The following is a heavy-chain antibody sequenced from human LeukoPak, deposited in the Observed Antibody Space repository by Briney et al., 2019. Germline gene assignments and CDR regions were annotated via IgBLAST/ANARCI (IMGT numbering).Heavy chain of an antibody. Sequence: GRSLRLSCAASGFTFSSYAMHWVRQAPGKGLEWVAVISYDGSNKYSADSVKGRFTISRDNSKNTLYLQMNSLRAEDTAVYYCARELRVAGGWYEGIFDYWGQGTLVTVSS. D-gene: IGHD6-19*01. V-gene: IGHV3-30*01. J-gene: IGHJ4*02. CDR3: ARELRVAGGWYEGIFDY. CDR1: GFTFSSYA. CDR2: ISYDGSNK.